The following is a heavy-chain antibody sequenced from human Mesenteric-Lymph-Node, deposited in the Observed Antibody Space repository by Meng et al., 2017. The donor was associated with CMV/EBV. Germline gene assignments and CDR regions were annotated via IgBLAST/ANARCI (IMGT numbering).Heavy chain of an antibody. Sequence: GESLKISCTASGFTFSTSGMHWVRQAPGKGLEWVAVMWYDGRNRFYADSVKGRFTISRDNSKNTLYLQMNSLRAEDTAVYFCAKDRTPVMVIAIFDNWGQGTLVTVSS. D-gene: IGHD2-21*01. CDR1: GFTFSTSG. CDR3: AKDRTPVMVIAIFDN. V-gene: IGHV3-33*06. CDR2: MWYDGRNR. J-gene: IGHJ4*02.